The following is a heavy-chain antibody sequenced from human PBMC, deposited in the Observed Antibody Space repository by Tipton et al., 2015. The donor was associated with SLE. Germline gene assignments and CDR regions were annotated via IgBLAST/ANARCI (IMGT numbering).Heavy chain of an antibody. V-gene: IGHV4-59*08. J-gene: IGHJ5*02. Sequence: LRLSCTVSGGSINNYYWSWIRQPPGKGLEWIGYVYYSGSTNYSPSLKSRVTISVDTSKKQFSLKLSSVTAADTAVYYCARRGSYMGPLQAWGQGTLVTVSS. D-gene: IGHD5-24*01. CDR1: GGSINNYY. CDR2: VYYSGST. CDR3: ARRGSYMGPLQA.